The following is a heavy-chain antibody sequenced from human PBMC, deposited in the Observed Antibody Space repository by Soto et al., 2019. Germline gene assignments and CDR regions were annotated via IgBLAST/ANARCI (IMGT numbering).Heavy chain of an antibody. CDR1: GFTFSSDA. Sequence: GGSLRLSCAASGFTFSSDAMSWVRQAPGKGLEWVTVISGSGGSTYYADSVKGPFTITRDNPKNKLYLQRNSLRAEDTAVYYCAKGSDSGSSSGDYWGQGTLVTGPS. CDR2: ISGSGGST. J-gene: IGHJ4*02. V-gene: IGHV3-23*01. CDR3: AKGSDSGSSSGDY. D-gene: IGHD1-26*01.